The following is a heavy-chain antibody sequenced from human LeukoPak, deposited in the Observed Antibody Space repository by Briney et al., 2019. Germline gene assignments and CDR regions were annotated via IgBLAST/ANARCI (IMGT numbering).Heavy chain of an antibody. J-gene: IGHJ4*02. CDR2: ISWNSGSI. CDR3: AKDKGRYYYGSGSLYYFDY. Sequence: GRSLRLSCAASGFTFDDYAMHWVRQAPGKGLEWVSGISWNSGSIGYADSVKGRFTISRDNAKNSLYLQMNSLRAEDTALYYCAKDKGRYYYGSGSLYYFDYWGQGTLVTVSS. CDR1: GFTFDDYA. D-gene: IGHD3-10*01. V-gene: IGHV3-9*01.